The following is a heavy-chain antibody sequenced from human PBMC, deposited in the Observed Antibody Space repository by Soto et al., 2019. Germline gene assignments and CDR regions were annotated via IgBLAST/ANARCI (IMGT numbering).Heavy chain of an antibody. Sequence: QVQLVESGAESKTPGASVKVSCNASQYNFTNYYVHWVRQAPGEGLEWMGVFNPSGGTTKYAQRFRGRVTMTRDTSTNTVYMDLRSLRPEDTAVYFCARALYDTDSVPVGAESRYYVMDVWGRGTTVTVSS. V-gene: IGHV1-46*01. CDR2: FNPSGGTT. CDR1: QYNFTNYY. CDR3: ARALYDTDSVPVGAESRYYVMDV. J-gene: IGHJ6*02. D-gene: IGHD3-22*01.